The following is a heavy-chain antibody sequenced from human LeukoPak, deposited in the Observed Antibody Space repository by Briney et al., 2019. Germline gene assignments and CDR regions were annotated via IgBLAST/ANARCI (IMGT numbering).Heavy chain of an antibody. Sequence: PGGSLRLSCAASGFTFSDYYMSWIRQAPGKGLEWVSYISSSSSYTNYADSVKGRFTISRDNAKNSLYLQMNSLRAEDTAVYYCAAERGSYGVETHWGQGTLVTVSS. CDR2: ISSSSSYT. D-gene: IGHD1-26*01. CDR3: AAERGSYGVETH. J-gene: IGHJ4*02. V-gene: IGHV3-11*03. CDR1: GFTFSDYY.